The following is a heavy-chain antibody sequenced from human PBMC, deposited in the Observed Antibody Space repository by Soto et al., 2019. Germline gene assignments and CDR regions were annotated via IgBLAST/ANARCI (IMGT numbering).Heavy chain of an antibody. Sequence: GGSLRLSCAVSGFTFSDYGMHWVRQAPGKGLEWVAVMSYAGTYKYYAESVKGRFTISRDLSGNTLFLQMNSLRLEDTAVYFCAKEMYPRTVLDSSSPWGDYWGQGTLVTVSS. CDR1: GFTFSDYG. V-gene: IGHV3-30*18. D-gene: IGHD6-6*01. CDR3: AKEMYPRTVLDSSSPWGDY. J-gene: IGHJ4*02. CDR2: MSYAGTYK.